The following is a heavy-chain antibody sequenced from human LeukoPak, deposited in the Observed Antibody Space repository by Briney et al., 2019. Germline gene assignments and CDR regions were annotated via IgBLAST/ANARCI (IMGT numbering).Heavy chain of an antibody. D-gene: IGHD3-10*01. CDR1: GYTLTELS. CDR2: FYPEDGET. J-gene: IGHJ4*02. Sequence: ASATVSCKVSGYTLTELSMHWVRQAPGKGLEWMGGFYPEDGETIYAQKFQGRVTMTEDTSTDTAYMELSSLRSEDTAVYYCATGKSQDYYGSGSYYDYFDYWGQGTLVTVSS. V-gene: IGHV1-24*01. CDR3: ATGKSQDYYGSGSYYDYFDY.